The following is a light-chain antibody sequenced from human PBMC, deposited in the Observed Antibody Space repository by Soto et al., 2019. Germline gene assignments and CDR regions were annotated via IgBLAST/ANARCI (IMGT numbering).Light chain of an antibody. CDR2: GAS. V-gene: IGKV3-20*01. J-gene: IGKJ5*01. Sequence: EIVLTQSPGTLSLSPGERATLSCRASQSVSSSYLAWYQQKPGQAPRPLIYGASSRATGIPDRFSGSGSGTDLTLTISRLEPEDFAVYYCQQYGSSPPIPFGQGTRLEIK. CDR3: QQYGSSPPIP. CDR1: QSVSSSY.